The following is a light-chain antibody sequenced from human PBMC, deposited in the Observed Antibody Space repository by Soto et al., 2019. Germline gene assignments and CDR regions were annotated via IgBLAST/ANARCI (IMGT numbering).Light chain of an antibody. CDR1: SSDIGAYNY. J-gene: IGLJ2*01. CDR3: SSYTTTVI. V-gene: IGLV2-14*03. CDR2: EVN. Sequence: QSVLTQPASVSGSPGQSITISCTGTSSDIGAYNYVSWYQQHPGKAPTLLIYEVNNRPSGVSYRFSGSKSGNTASLTISGLQAEDEADYYCSSYTTTVIFDGGTQLIVL.